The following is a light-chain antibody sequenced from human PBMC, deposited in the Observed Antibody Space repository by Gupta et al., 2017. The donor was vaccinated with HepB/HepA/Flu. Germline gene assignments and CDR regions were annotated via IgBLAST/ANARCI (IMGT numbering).Light chain of an antibody. CDR2: TAS. CDR3: QQGDSSPLT. CDR1: QSISRD. J-gene: IGKJ4*01. Sequence: DIQMTQSPSSLSASLGDRVTITCRASQSISRDLNWYQQKPGKVPNLLIYTASRLHSGVPSRFSGSGSGTDFTLTISNLQPEESATYYCQQGDSSPLTFGGGTKVEIK. V-gene: IGKV1-39*01.